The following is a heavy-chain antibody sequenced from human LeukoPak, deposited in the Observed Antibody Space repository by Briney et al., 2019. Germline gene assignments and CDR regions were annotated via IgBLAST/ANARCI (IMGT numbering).Heavy chain of an antibody. CDR3: ARGEGIDYYDSSGYLFDY. CDR2: INPSGGST. D-gene: IGHD3-22*01. V-gene: IGHV1-46*01. CDR1: GYSFTSNY. J-gene: IGHJ4*02. Sequence: ASVKVSCKASGYSFTSNYIHWVRQAPGQGLEWMGIINPSGGSTSYAQKFQGRVTMTRDTSTSTVYMELSSLRSEDTAVYYCARGEGIDYYDSSGYLFDYWGQGTLVTVSS.